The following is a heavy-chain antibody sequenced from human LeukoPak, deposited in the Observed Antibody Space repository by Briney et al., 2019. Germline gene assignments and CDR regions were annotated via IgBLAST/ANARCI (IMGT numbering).Heavy chain of an antibody. CDR3: ARGLRMDWFDP. CDR2: IYNGGNP. CDR1: GFIVNSCY. D-gene: IGHD2-21*02. Sequence: GGSLTLTCGASGFIVNSCYMSWVREARGKALEWLTGIYNGGNPSYADSVEGPFTISRDNFKKTLFPQNNNLRAEDPAVYYCARGLRMDWFDPWRQGTLVTVSS. V-gene: IGHV3-66*02. J-gene: IGHJ5*02.